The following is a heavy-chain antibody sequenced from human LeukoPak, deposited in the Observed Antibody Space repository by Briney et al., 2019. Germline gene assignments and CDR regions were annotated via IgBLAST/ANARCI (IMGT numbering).Heavy chain of an antibody. J-gene: IGHJ5*02. V-gene: IGHV3-23*01. CDR2: INANGINT. Sequence: GGSLRPSCAASGFAFNCYAMSWVRQAPGKGLQWVSTINANGINTYYADSVRGRFTISRDNSKDTLYLQLNSLRAEDTAIYFCAKPRSGRLAVSADRFDPWGQGTLVIVSS. D-gene: IGHD6-19*01. CDR1: GFAFNCYA. CDR3: AKPRSGRLAVSADRFDP.